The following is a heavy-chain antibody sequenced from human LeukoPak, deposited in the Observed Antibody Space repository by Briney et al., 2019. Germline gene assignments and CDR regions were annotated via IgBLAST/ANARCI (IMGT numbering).Heavy chain of an antibody. V-gene: IGHV3-48*03. D-gene: IGHD3-10*01. J-gene: IGHJ4*02. CDR1: GFTFSSYE. CDR2: ISSSGSTI. CDR3: SRDQLLWFGELLLDY. Sequence: PGGSLRLSCAACGFTFSSYEMNWVRQAPGKGLEWVSYISSSGSTIYYADSVKGRFTISRDNAKNSLYLQMNSLRAEDTAVYCCSRDQLLWFGELLLDYWGQGTLVTVSS.